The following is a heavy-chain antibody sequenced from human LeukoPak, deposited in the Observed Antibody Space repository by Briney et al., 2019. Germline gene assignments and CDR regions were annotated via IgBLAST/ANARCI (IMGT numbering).Heavy chain of an antibody. CDR2: FDPEDGET. CDR3: ATGSVGFDAFDI. D-gene: IGHD2-2*03. V-gene: IGHV1-24*01. CDR1: GYTLTELS. J-gene: IGHJ3*02. Sequence: ASVKVSCKVSGYTLTELSMHWVRQAPGKGLEWMGGFDPEDGETIYAQKFQGRVIMTEDTSTDTAYMELSSLRSEDTAVYYCATGSVGFDAFDIWGQGTMVTVSS.